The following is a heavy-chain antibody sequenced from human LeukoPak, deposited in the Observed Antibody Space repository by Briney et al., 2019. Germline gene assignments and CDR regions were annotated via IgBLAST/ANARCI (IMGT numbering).Heavy chain of an antibody. CDR2: ITAYNGNS. D-gene: IGHD5-18*01. J-gene: IGHJ4*02. V-gene: IGHV1-18*01. CDR3: ARDRAEDTAMVTGY. CDR1: GYTFTSYG. Sequence: GASVKVSCKASGYTFTSYGISWVRQAPGQGLEWMGWITAYNGNSNYAQKLQGRVTMTTDTSTSTAYMELRSLRSDDTAVYYCARDRAEDTAMVTGYWGQGTLVTVSS.